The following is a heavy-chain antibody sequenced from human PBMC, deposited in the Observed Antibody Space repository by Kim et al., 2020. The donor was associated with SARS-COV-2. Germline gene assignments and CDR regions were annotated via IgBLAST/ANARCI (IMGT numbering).Heavy chain of an antibody. CDR2: ISANGDTP. CDR3: AKPTSTYCSSTTSNNFD. Sequence: GGSLRLSCTASGFTFSNYALNWVRQAPGKGLEWVSSISANGDTPYYAASVKGRFIISRDNSKNSVDLHMNSLRAEDTALYYCAKPTSTYCSSTTSNNFD. J-gene: IGHJ4*01. CDR1: GFTFSNYA. D-gene: IGHD2-2*01. V-gene: IGHV3-23*01.